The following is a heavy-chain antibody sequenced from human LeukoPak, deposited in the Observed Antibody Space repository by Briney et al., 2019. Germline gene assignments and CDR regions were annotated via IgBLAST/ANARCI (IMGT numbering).Heavy chain of an antibody. Sequence: SETLSLTCAVYGGSFSGYYWSWIRQPPGKGLGWIGEINHSGSTNYNPSLKSRVTISVDTSKNQFSLKLSSVTAADTAVYYCARAYCSSTSCAPDYWGQGTLVTVSS. D-gene: IGHD2-2*01. CDR2: INHSGST. V-gene: IGHV4-34*01. J-gene: IGHJ4*02. CDR1: GGSFSGYY. CDR3: ARAYCSSTSCAPDY.